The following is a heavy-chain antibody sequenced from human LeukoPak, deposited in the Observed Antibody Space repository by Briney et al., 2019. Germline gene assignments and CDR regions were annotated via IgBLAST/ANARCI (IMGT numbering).Heavy chain of an antibody. J-gene: IGHJ4*02. V-gene: IGHV7-4-1*02. D-gene: IGHD1-26*01. Sequence: ASVKVSCKASGYTFTRYTMNWVRQAPGQGLEWMGWINTNTGNPTYAQGFTGRFVFSLDTSVSTAYLQISGLKAEDTAVYYCARGFVRLVGAMAHYFDYWGQGTLVTVSS. CDR2: INTNTGNP. CDR1: GYTFTRYT. CDR3: ARGFVRLVGAMAHYFDY.